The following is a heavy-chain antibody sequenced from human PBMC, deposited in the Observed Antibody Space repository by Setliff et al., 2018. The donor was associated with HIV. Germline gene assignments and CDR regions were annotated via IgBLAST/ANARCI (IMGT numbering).Heavy chain of an antibody. CDR2: MSYDGSIE. CDR3: ATDLNWEGG. J-gene: IGHJ4*02. V-gene: IGHV3-30*03. CDR1: GFTFSSYG. Sequence: GGSLRLSCAASGFTFSSYGMHWVRQAPGKGLEWLSLMSYDGSIEYYADSVKGRFTISRDNAKNSLYLQMNSLRVEDTAVYYCATDLNWEGGWGQGTLVTVSS. D-gene: IGHD1-26*01.